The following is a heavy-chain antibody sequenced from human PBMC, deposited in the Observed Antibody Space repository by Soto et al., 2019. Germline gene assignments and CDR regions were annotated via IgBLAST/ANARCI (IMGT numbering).Heavy chain of an antibody. CDR3: ASSWSPSGGTYGMNV. D-gene: IGHD1-26*01. V-gene: IGHV6-1*01. CDR1: GDSVSINTAA. Sequence: SQTLSLTCAISGDSVSINTAAWNRIRQSPSRGLECLGRTYYRSKWYNAYAESVKSRITIKPDTSKNQFSLQLNSVTPEDTGVYHGASSWSPSGGTYGMNVWGQGTTVPVSS. CDR2: TYYRSKWYN. J-gene: IGHJ6*02.